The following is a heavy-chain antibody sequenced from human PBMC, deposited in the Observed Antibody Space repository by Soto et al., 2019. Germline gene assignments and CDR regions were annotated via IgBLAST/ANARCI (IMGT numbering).Heavy chain of an antibody. Sequence: ASVKVSCKVSGYTLTELSMHWVRQAPVKGLEWMGVFDAEDGVTIYAHKFQARGTMTEDTSTDTGYLELSSLRSEDTAVSYCATGSSGAGYYYYYGMDVWG. J-gene: IGHJ6*02. CDR3: ATGSSGAGYYYYYGMDV. D-gene: IGHD6-25*01. V-gene: IGHV1-24*01. CDR1: GYTLTELS. CDR2: FDAEDGVT.